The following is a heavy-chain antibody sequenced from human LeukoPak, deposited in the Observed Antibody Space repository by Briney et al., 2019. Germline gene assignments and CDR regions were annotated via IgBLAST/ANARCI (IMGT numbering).Heavy chain of an antibody. CDR1: GGTFSSYA. J-gene: IGHJ6*02. Sequence: GASVKVSCKASGGTFSSYAISWVRQAPGQGLEWMGRIIPILGIANYAQKFQGRVTITADKSTSTAYMELSSLRSEDTAVYYCAVDFWSGYYSLGMDVWGQGTTVTVSS. V-gene: IGHV1-69*04. CDR2: IIPILGIA. D-gene: IGHD3-3*01. CDR3: AVDFWSGYYSLGMDV.